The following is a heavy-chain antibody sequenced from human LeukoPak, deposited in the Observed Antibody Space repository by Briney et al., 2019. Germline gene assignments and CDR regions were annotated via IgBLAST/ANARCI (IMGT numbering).Heavy chain of an antibody. CDR2: VSYSGST. D-gene: IGHD2-2*01. J-gene: IGHJ4*02. V-gene: IGHV4-59*01. CDR3: ARARSKWYHDY. CDR1: GGSISGCY. Sequence: SETLSLTCTVSGGSISGCYWSWIRQPPGKGLEWVGYVSYSGSTNYNPSLKSRVTISVDTSREQFSLKLSSVTAADTAVYYCARARSKWYHDYWGQGTLVTVSS.